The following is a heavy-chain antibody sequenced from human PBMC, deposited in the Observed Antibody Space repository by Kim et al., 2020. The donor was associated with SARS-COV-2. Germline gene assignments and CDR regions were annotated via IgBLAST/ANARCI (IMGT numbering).Heavy chain of an antibody. Sequence: YYADSVKGRFTISRDNAKNSLYLQMNSLRAEDTAVYYCARDFHEVKAFDYWGQGTLVTVSS. V-gene: IGHV3-21*01. CDR3: ARDFHEVKAFDY. J-gene: IGHJ4*02. D-gene: IGHD4-4*01.